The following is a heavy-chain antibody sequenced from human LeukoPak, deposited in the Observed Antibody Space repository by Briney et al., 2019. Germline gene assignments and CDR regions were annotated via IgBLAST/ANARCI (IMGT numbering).Heavy chain of an antibody. CDR1: GFTFSSYS. V-gene: IGHV3-21*01. CDR2: ISSSSSYI. CDR3: ARDRAVAGLFDN. Sequence: PGGSLRLSCAASGFTFSSYSMNWVRQAPGKGLEWVSSISSSSSYIYYADSVTGRFTISRDNAKNSLYLQMNSLRAEDTAVYYCARDRAVAGLFDNWGQGTLVTVSS. J-gene: IGHJ4*02. D-gene: IGHD6-19*01.